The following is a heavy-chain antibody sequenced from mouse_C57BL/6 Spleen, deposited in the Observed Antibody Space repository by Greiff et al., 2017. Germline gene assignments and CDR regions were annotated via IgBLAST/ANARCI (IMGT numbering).Heavy chain of an antibody. CDR1: GYTFTSYW. J-gene: IGHJ2*01. V-gene: IGHV1-52*01. CDR3: ARGWLRDFDY. D-gene: IGHD2-2*01. CDR2: IDPSDSET. Sequence: VQLRQPGAELVRPGSSVTLSCKASGYTFTSYWMHWVKQRPIQGLEWIGNIDPSDSETHYNQKFKDKATLTVDKSSSTAYMQLSSLTSEDSAVYYCARGWLRDFDYWGQGTTLTVSS.